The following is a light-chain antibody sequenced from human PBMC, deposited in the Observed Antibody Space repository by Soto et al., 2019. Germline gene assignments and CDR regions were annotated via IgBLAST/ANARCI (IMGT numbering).Light chain of an antibody. J-gene: IGKJ1*01. V-gene: IGKV3-20*01. Sequence: PGQRATLSCRASQSVRGXNLXXXXQXPXQXXXXXXFGASSRATGIPDRFSGSGSGTDFTLNITRLAREDFAVYYCQQYGNSPKTFGQGTK. CDR3: QQYGNSPKT. CDR2: GAS. CDR1: QSVRGXN.